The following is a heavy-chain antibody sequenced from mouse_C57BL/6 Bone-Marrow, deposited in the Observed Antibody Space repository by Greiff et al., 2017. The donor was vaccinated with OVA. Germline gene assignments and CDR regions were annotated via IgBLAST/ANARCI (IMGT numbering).Heavy chain of an antibody. J-gene: IGHJ3*01. Sequence: QVQLKESGAELARPGASVKLSCKASGYTFTSYGISWVKQRTGQGLEWIGEIYPRSGNTYYNEKFKGKATLTADKSSSTAYMELRSLTSEDSAVYFCARRYGSSYHFAYWGQGTLVTVSA. CDR3: ARRYGSSYHFAY. V-gene: IGHV1-81*01. CDR2: IYPRSGNT. D-gene: IGHD1-1*01. CDR1: GYTFTSYG.